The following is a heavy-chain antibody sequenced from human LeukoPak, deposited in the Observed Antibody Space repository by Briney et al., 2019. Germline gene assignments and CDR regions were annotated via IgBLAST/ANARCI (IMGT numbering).Heavy chain of an antibody. CDR2: MNPNSGNT. Sequence: ASVKVSCKASGYTFTSYDINWVRQATGQGLEWMGWMNPNSGNTGCAQKFQGRVTMARNTSISTAYMELSSLRSEDTAVYYCARDDYETNFDYWGQGTLVTVSS. J-gene: IGHJ4*02. CDR3: ARDDYETNFDY. V-gene: IGHV1-8*01. D-gene: IGHD4-17*01. CDR1: GYTFTSYD.